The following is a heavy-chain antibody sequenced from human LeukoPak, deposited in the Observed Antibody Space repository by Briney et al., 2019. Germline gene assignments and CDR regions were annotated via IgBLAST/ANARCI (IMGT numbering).Heavy chain of an antibody. CDR2: IAPSGDT. CDR3: GRKGGAVSWTRAFDI. CDR1: GFTLSSYD. D-gene: IGHD5/OR15-5a*01. J-gene: IGHJ3*02. V-gene: IGHV3-13*01. Sequence: GGSLRLSCAASGFTLSSYDMHWVRQITGEGLEWVSYIAPSGDTYYPDSVKGRFTISRENGKNSLSLQMNGLRAGDTAVYYCGRKGGAVSWTRAFDIWGQGTLVTVSS.